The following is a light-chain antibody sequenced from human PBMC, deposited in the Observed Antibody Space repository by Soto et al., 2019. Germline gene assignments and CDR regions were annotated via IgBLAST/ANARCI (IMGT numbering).Light chain of an antibody. J-gene: IGKJ1*01. V-gene: IGKV1-5*01. CDR3: QQYGHSPRT. Sequence: DIQMTQSPSTLSASVGDRVTITCRASQSISSWLAWYQQKPGKAPKLLIYDASSLESGVPSRFSGSGSGTEFTLTISSLQPDDFALYYCQQYGHSPRTFGQGTKVEIK. CDR2: DAS. CDR1: QSISSW.